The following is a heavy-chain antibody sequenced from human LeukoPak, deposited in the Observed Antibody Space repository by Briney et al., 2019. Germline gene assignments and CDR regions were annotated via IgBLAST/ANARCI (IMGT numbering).Heavy chain of an antibody. CDR3: ARVAYTWNHDY. CDR1: RFTLSRYG. J-gene: IGHJ4*02. CDR2: NWCDGGNK. Sequence: PGVLRWRSRETPRFTLSRYGVNRDREAPAKRVQRVADNWCDGGNKRYADSVKGRFTISRDNSKNTLYLQMDSLRAEDTAVYYCARVAYTWNHDYWVQATLVTASS. V-gene: IGHV3-33*01. D-gene: IGHD1-1*01.